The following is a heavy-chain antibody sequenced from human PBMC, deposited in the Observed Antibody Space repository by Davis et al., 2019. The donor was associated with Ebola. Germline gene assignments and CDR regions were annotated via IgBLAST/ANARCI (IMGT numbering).Heavy chain of an antibody. D-gene: IGHD1-1*01. CDR1: GGSLRGHY. CDR3: ARGTYTTGRDYYSYYVMDV. V-gene: IGHV4-59*11. Sequence: SETLSLTCAVYGGSLRGHYWSWFRQPPGKGLEWIGYIYSSGSTKYHPSLTSRVTVSLDTSRNQFSLRLTSVTSADTATYYCARGTYTTGRDYYSYYVMDVWGQGTTVTVSS. CDR2: IYSSGST. J-gene: IGHJ6*02.